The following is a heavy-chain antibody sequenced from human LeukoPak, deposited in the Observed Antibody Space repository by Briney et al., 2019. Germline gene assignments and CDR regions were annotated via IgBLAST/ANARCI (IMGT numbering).Heavy chain of an antibody. CDR1: GGSISSYY. Sequence: SETLSLTCTVSGGSISSYYWSWIRQPPGKGLEWIGYIYYSGSTNYNPSLESRVTISVDTSKNQFSLKLSSVTAADTAVYYCARQNYYGSYFDYWGQGTLVTVSS. J-gene: IGHJ4*02. V-gene: IGHV4-59*08. D-gene: IGHD3-10*01. CDR2: IYYSGST. CDR3: ARQNYYGSYFDY.